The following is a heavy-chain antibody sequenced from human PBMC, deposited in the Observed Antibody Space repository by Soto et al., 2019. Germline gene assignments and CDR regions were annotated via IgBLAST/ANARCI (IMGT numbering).Heavy chain of an antibody. Sequence: SETLSLTCAVSGGAISGRSNYWGWIRQPPGKGLEYIGSIYSGGSTYYNPSLKSRVTLSVDATQNQFSLRLTSVTAADTAVYFCARDPIPVPMYYFDYWGQGSLVTVSS. V-gene: IGHV4-39*02. CDR2: IYSGGST. J-gene: IGHJ4*02. CDR1: GGAISGRSNY. CDR3: ARDPIPVPMYYFDY. D-gene: IGHD6-19*01.